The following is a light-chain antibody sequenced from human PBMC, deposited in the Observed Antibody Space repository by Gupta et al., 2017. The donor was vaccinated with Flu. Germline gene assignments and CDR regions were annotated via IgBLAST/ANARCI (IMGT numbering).Light chain of an antibody. CDR1: SSNIGSNT. CDR3: AAWDDSLNGHYV. Sequence: QSVLAQPPSASGTPGQRVTISCSGSSSNIGSNTVNWYQQVPGTAPKLLIYGNNQRPSGVPDRFSGSKSGTSASLAISGLQSKDEADYYCAAWDDSLNGHYVFGTGTKVTVL. V-gene: IGLV1-44*01. J-gene: IGLJ1*01. CDR2: GNN.